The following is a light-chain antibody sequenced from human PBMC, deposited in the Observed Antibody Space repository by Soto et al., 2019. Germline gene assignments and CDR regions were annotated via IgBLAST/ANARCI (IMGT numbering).Light chain of an antibody. CDR1: GGSIASNY. CDR3: QSYDDSLSGWV. CDR2: EDN. V-gene: IGLV6-57*02. J-gene: IGLJ3*02. Sequence: NFMLTQPHSVSESPGKTITISCTGSGGSIASNYVQWYQQRPGSAPTTVIFEDNQRPSGVPDRFAGSIDSSSNSASLTISGLQTEDEADYYCQSYDDSLSGWVFGGGTKLTVL.